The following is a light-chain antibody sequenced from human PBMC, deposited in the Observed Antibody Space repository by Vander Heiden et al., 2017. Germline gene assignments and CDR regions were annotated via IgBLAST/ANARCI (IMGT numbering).Light chain of an antibody. J-gene: IGKJ5*01. V-gene: IGKV1-12*01. CDR2: AAS. CDR3: QQANSFPIT. CDR1: QGISNS. Sequence: DIHMSQSPSSVSASVGDRVTITCRASQGISNSLAWYQQKPGKAPKLLISAASSLQSGVPSRFSGSVSGTDFTLSISSLQPEDFATYFCQQANSFPITFGQGTRLEIK.